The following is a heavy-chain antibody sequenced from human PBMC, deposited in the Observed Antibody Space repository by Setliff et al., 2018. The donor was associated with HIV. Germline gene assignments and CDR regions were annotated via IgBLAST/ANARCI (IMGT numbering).Heavy chain of an antibody. CDR3: ARAAAGNTGPFDL. CDR1: DSGTYY. Sequence: SATLSLTCTVSDSGTYYWSWIRQPAGKGLEWIGRVSSRGDTNYNPSLKSRVTMSVDTSKNQFSLKLTPVTASDTAVYYCARAAAGNTGPFDLWGQGSPVTVSS. V-gene: IGHV4-4*07. CDR2: VSSRGDT. J-gene: IGHJ4*02. D-gene: IGHD4-17*01.